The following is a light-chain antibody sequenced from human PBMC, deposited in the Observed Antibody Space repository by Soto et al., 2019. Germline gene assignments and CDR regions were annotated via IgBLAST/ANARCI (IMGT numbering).Light chain of an antibody. J-gene: IGKJ1*01. V-gene: IGKV1-5*01. Sequence: DIQMTQSPSTLSAFVGDRVTITCRASQSISLWLAWYQQKPGKAPRLLIYDVSTLESGVPSRFSGSGSGTEFTLTISGLQPGDSATYYCQQYNSYSPTFGQGTKVDIK. CDR3: QQYNSYSPT. CDR1: QSISLW. CDR2: DVS.